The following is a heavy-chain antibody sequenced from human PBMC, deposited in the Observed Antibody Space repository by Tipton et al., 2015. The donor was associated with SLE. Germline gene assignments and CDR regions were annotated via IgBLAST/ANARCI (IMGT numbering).Heavy chain of an antibody. Sequence: TLSLTCAVYGGSFSDYFWTWIRQSPGKGLEWIGDVNHSGSTDYHPSLKSRVTMSVDTSKNQFSLKLTSVTAADTALYYCARCTIFGVVRGSFGSWGQGTLVTVSS. CDR2: VNHSGST. V-gene: IGHV4-34*01. CDR3: ARCTIFGVVRGSFGS. J-gene: IGHJ4*02. CDR1: GGSFSDYF. D-gene: IGHD3-3*01.